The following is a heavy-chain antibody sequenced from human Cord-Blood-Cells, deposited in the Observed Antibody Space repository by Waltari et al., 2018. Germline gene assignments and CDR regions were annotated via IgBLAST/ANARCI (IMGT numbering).Heavy chain of an antibody. CDR1: GGSVSSGSYY. D-gene: IGHD3-22*01. Sequence: QVQLQESGPGLVKPSETLSLTCTVSGGSVSSGSYYWSWIRQPPGKGLEWIGYIYYSGSTNYNPSLKSRVTISVDTSKNQFSLKLSSVTAADTAVYYCARDRGSSGYYNWFDPWGQGTLVTVSS. CDR2: IYYSGST. J-gene: IGHJ5*02. CDR3: ARDRGSSGYYNWFDP. V-gene: IGHV4-61*01.